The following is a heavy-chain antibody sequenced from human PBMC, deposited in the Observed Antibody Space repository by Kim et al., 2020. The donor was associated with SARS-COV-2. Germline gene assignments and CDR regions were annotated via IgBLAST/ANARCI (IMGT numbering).Heavy chain of an antibody. V-gene: IGHV3-11*06. CDR3: ARDCSSTSCVRGYGMDV. D-gene: IGHD2-2*01. J-gene: IGHJ6*02. Sequence: VKGRFTISRDNAKNSLYLQMNSLRAEDTAVYYCARDCSSTSCVRGYGMDVWGQGTTVTVSS.